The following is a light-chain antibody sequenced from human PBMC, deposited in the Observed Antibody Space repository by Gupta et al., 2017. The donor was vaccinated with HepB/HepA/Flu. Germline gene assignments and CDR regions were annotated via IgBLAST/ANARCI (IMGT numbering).Light chain of an antibody. CDR1: RGYSHSS. Sequence: QLMVTQSSSASASLGSSVKPTCTLSRGYSHSSIGWHQQQPGKAPRFLMMVESSGRYNTGSGIPDRFSGSSSGAARYLTISNSQAEDEADYYCETWDSNIRVFGGGTKPTVL. J-gene: IGLJ3*02. CDR2: VESSGRY. V-gene: IGLV4-60*03. CDR3: ETWDSNIRV.